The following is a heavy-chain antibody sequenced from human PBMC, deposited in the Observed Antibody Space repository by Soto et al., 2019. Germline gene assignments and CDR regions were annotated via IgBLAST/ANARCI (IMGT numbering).Heavy chain of an antibody. D-gene: IGHD4-17*01. V-gene: IGHV4-31*03. Sequence: QVQLQESGPGLVKPSQTLSLTCTVSGGTISSGGYSWSWYRQHPGKGLEWIGYLYYSGSTYYNPTPKSRLTIPVHTAKHQFSLKLSSVTAADAAVYYCARRYGGNFDYWGQGTLFTVSS. CDR3: ARRYGGNFDY. J-gene: IGHJ4*02. CDR1: GGTISSGGYS. CDR2: LYYSGST.